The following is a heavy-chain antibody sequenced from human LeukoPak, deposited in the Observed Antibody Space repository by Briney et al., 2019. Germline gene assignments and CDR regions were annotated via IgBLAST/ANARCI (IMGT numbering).Heavy chain of an antibody. CDR2: ISYDGSNK. Sequence: GGSLRLPCAASGFTFSSYAMSWVRQAPGKGLEWVAVISYDGSNKYYADSVKGRFTISRDNSKNTLYLQMNSLRAEDTAVYYCAKDGTAAGTYYGMDVWGQGTTVTVSS. D-gene: IGHD6-13*01. CDR1: GFTFSSYA. J-gene: IGHJ6*02. CDR3: AKDGTAAGTYYGMDV. V-gene: IGHV3-30*18.